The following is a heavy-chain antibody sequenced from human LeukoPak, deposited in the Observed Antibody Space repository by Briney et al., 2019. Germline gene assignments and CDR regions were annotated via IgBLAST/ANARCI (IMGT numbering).Heavy chain of an antibody. CDR3: ARGRHRGGLWFGEHHLDPHLYYFDY. CDR1: GGSISSYY. J-gene: IGHJ4*02. V-gene: IGHV4-4*07. D-gene: IGHD3-10*01. CDR2: IYTSGST. Sequence: SETLSLTCTVSGGSISSYYWSWIRQPAGKGLEWIGRIYTSGSTNYNPSLKSRVTMSVDTSKNQFSLKLSSVTAADTAVYYCARGRHRGGLWFGEHHLDPHLYYFDYWGQGTLVTVSS.